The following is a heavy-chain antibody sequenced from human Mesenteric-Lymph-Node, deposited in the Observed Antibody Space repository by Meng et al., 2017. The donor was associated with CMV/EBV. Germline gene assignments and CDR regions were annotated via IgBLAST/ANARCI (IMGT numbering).Heavy chain of an antibody. CDR2: IYRCGST. V-gene: IGHV3-66*03. CDR1: GFTVSSNY. Sequence: GESLKISCAGSGFTVSSNYMSWVRQAPGKGLEWVSVIYRCGSTYYADSVKGRFTISRDNAKNSLYLQMNSLRAEDTAVYYCARDRYWGQGTLVTVSS. CDR3: ARDRY. J-gene: IGHJ4*02.